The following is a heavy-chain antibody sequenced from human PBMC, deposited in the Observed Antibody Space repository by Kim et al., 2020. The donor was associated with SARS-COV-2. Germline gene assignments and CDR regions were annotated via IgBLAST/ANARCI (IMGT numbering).Heavy chain of an antibody. CDR1: GYSFTSYW. D-gene: IGHD6-19*01. V-gene: IGHV5-51*01. CDR3: ARQSLVKQWLGHFDY. J-gene: IGHJ4*02. CDR2: IYPGDSDT. Sequence: GESLKISCEGSGYSFTSYWIGWVRQMPGKGLEWMGIIYPGDSDTRYSPSFQGQVTISADKSISTAYLQWSSLKASDTAMYYCARQSLVKQWLGHFDYWGQGTLVTVSS.